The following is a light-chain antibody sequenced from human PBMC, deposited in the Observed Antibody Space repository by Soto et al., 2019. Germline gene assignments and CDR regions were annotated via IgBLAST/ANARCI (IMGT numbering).Light chain of an antibody. CDR3: QQRSNWPIT. CDR2: DAS. CDR1: QSVSGY. J-gene: IGKJ5*01. Sequence: EIVWTQSPATLSLSPGERATRSCRASQSVSGYLAWYQQKPGQAPRLLIYDASNKATGIPARFSGSGSGTDFTLTISSLEPEDFAVYYCQQRSNWPITFGQGTRLEI. V-gene: IGKV3-11*01.